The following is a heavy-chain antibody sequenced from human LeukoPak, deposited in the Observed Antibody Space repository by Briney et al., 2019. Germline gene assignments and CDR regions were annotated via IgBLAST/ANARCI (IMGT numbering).Heavy chain of an antibody. D-gene: IGHD6-19*01. CDR2: INAGNGNT. J-gene: IGHJ4*02. Sequence: ASVKVSCKASGYTFASYAMHWVRQAPGQRLEWMGWINAGNGNTKYSQEFQGRVTITRDTSASTAYMELSSLRSEDMAVYYCARESYSSGDYYFDYWGQGTLVTVSS. V-gene: IGHV1-3*03. CDR1: GYTFASYA. CDR3: ARESYSSGDYYFDY.